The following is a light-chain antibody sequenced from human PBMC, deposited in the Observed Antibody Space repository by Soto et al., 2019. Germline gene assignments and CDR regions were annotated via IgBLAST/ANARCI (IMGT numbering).Light chain of an antibody. CDR3: KEYKNAPLT. Sequence: IQMTQSPSALSASVGYRVTPNCSRSQDISNYLAWYQQKPGKVTKLLIYAASSLQSGVPSRFSGIGSGTDFTLTISSLQTEAVATYYCKEYKNAPLTFGGGTKVDIK. CDR1: QDISNY. CDR2: AAS. J-gene: IGKJ4*01. V-gene: IGKV1-27*01.